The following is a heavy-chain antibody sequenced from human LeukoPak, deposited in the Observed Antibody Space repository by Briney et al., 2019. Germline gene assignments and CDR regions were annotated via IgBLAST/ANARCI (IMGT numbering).Heavy chain of an antibody. CDR2: ISSSGSTI. CDR3: ARERGHYYDSSGYTN. V-gene: IGHV3-11*04. D-gene: IGHD3-22*01. CDR1: GFTFSDYY. J-gene: IGHJ4*02. Sequence: GGSLRLSCAASGFTFSDYYMSWIRQAPGKGLEWVSYISSSGSTIYYAGSVKGRFTISRDNAKNSLYLQMNSLRAEDTAVYYCARERGHYYDSSGYTNWGQGTLVTVSS.